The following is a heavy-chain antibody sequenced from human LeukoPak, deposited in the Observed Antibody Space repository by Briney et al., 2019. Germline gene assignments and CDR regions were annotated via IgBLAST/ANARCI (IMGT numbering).Heavy chain of an antibody. CDR1: GGTFSSYA. Sequence: ASVKVSCKASGGTFSSYAISWVRQAPGQGLEWMRGIIPIFGTANYAQKFQGRVTITADESTSTAYMELSSLRSEDTAVYYCARTYDSSGSVPPDYFDSWGQGTLVTVSS. V-gene: IGHV1-69*13. CDR2: IIPIFGTA. CDR3: ARTYDSSGSVPPDYFDS. J-gene: IGHJ4*02. D-gene: IGHD3-22*01.